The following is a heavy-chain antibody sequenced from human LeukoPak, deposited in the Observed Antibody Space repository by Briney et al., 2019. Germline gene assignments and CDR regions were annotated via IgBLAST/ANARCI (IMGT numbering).Heavy chain of an antibody. Sequence: GGSLRLSCAASGFTFSSYGMHWVRQAPGKGLEWVAVISYDGSNKYYADSVKGRFTISRDNSKNTLYLQMNSLRAEDTAVYYCARGNGYDSSGHTYYYYYYMDVWGKGTTVTVSS. J-gene: IGHJ6*03. CDR3: ARGNGYDSSGHTYYYYYYMDV. CDR2: ISYDGSNK. D-gene: IGHD3-22*01. V-gene: IGHV3-30*03. CDR1: GFTFSSYG.